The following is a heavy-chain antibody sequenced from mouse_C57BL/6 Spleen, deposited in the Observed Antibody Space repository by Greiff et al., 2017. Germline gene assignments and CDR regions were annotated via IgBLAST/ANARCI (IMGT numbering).Heavy chain of an antibody. CDR3: ARNHYGRSYDAMDY. CDR2: ISPSNGGT. J-gene: IGHJ4*01. CDR1: GYTFTSYW. D-gene: IGHD1-1*01. V-gene: IGHV1-53*01. Sequence: VQLLQPGTELVKPGASVKLSCKASGYTFTSYWMPWVHQRPGQGLEWIGNISPSNGGTNYTEKFKGKATLTVDKSSSTDYMQLSSLTSEDSAVYYGARNHYGRSYDAMDYWGQGTSVTVSS.